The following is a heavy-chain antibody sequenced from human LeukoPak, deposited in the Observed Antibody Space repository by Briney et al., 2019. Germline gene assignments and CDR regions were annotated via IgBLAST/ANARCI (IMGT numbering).Heavy chain of an antibody. Sequence: PGGSLRLSRAASGFTFSNAWMSWVRQAPGRGLEWVGRIKSKTDGGTTDYAAPVKGRFTISRDDSKNTLYLQMNSLKTEDTAVYYCTTDLADPNYYESSPFYRYWGQGTLVTVSS. D-gene: IGHD3-22*01. V-gene: IGHV3-15*01. CDR3: TTDLADPNYYESSPFYRY. J-gene: IGHJ4*02. CDR2: IKSKTDGGTT. CDR1: GFTFSNAW.